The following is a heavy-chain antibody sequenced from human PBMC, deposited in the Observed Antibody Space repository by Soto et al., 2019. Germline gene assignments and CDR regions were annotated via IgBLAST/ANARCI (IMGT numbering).Heavy chain of an antibody. D-gene: IGHD6-13*01. CDR2: ISWDSGSI. V-gene: IGHV3-9*01. CDR1: GFTFDDYA. Sequence: GGSLRLSCAASGFTFDDYAMHWVRQAPGKGLEWVSGISWDSGSIGYADSVKGRFTISRDNAKNSLYLQMNSLRAEDTALYYCAKERSNSWSPYYYYYGMDVWGQGTTVTVSS. CDR3: AKERSNSWSPYYYYYGMDV. J-gene: IGHJ6*02.